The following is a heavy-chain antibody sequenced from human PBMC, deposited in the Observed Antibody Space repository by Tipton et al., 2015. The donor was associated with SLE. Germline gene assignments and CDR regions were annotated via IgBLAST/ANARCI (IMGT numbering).Heavy chain of an antibody. J-gene: IGHJ3*02. D-gene: IGHD2-2*01. V-gene: IGHV4-38-2*02. CDR1: GYSISSDYY. CDR2: IYHSGST. Sequence: TLSLTCTVSGYSISSDYYWGWIRQPPGKGLEWIGNIYHSGSTHYNPSLKSRVSISVDTSKDQFSLKLGSVTAADTASYYCARGAVPATIGDAFDIWGQGRMVTVSS. CDR3: ARGAVPATIGDAFDI.